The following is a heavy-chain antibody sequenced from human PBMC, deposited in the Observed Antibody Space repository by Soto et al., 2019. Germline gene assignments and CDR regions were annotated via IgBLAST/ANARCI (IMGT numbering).Heavy chain of an antibody. CDR1: GYTFTSYY. D-gene: IGHD3-10*01. J-gene: IGHJ5*02. CDR3: ARDGITMVRGVPPINWFDP. V-gene: IGHV1-46*01. CDR2: INPSGGST. Sequence: ASVKVSFKASGYTFTSYYMHWVRQAPGQGLEWMGIINPSGGSTSYAQKFQGRVTMTRDTSTSTVYMELSSLRSEDTAVYYCARDGITMVRGVPPINWFDPWGQGTLVTVSS.